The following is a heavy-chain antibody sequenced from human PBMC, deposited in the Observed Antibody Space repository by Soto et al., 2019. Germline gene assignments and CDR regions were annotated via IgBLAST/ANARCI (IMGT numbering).Heavy chain of an antibody. Sequence: QLQLQESGPGLVKPSETLSLTCTVSDCSINNSNLYWGWVRQPPGKRLEWIGSIYYSGSAYYNPSPKSRLTITADTSKNPFALNLSYMTDADTAVYFCARPPLVSGIRPYDFDSWGQGTLVTDSS. V-gene: IGHV4-39*01. CDR2: IYYSGSA. CDR1: DCSINNSNLY. CDR3: ARPPLVSGIRPYDFDS. D-gene: IGHD3-10*01. J-gene: IGHJ4*02.